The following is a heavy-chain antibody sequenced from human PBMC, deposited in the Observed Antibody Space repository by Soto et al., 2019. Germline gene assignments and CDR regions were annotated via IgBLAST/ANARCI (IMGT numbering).Heavy chain of an antibody. CDR3: ANPGITVIGTNY. Sequence: QVQLVESGGGVVQPGRSLRLSCAASGFTFSSYDMHWVRQAPGKGLEWVAVISYDGSNKYYADSVKGRFTISRDNSKNTLYLQMNSLRAEDTAVYYCANPGITVIGTNYWGQGTLVTVSS. V-gene: IGHV3-30*18. CDR1: GFTFSSYD. CDR2: ISYDGSNK. J-gene: IGHJ4*02. D-gene: IGHD2-21*01.